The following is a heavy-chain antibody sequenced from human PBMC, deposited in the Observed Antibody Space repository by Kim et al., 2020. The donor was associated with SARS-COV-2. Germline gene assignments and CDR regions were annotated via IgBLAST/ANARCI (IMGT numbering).Heavy chain of an antibody. J-gene: IGHJ6*02. Sequence: ASVKVSCKASGYTFTSYYMHWVRQAPGQGLEWMGIINPSGGSTSYAQKFQGRVTMTRDTSTSTVYMELSSLRSEDTAVYYCARDLDLITGRYYGMDVWGQGTTVTVSS. D-gene: IGHD1-20*01. CDR3: ARDLDLITGRYYGMDV. V-gene: IGHV1-46*01. CDR1: GYTFTSYY. CDR2: INPSGGST.